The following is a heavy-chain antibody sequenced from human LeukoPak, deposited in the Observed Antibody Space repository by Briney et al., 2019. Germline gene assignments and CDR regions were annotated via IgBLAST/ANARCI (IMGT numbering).Heavy chain of an antibody. Sequence: PSETLSLTCTVSGGSISSSSYYWGWIRQPPGKGLEWIGSIYYSGSTYYNPSLKSRVTISVDTSKNQFSLKLSSVTAADTAVYYCARLADGDDYVWGSYRYGCFDYWGQGTLVTVSS. V-gene: IGHV4-39*07. CDR3: ARLADGDDYVWGSYRYGCFDY. D-gene: IGHD3-16*02. CDR1: GGSISSSSYY. CDR2: IYYSGST. J-gene: IGHJ4*02.